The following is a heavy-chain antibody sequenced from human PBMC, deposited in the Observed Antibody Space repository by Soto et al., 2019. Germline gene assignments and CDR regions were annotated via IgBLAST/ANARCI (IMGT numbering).Heavy chain of an antibody. CDR1: GGTFSSYA. D-gene: IGHD2-2*01. J-gene: IGHJ6*02. CDR2: IIPIFGTA. CDR3: ARISIVVVPAAIRVYGMDV. V-gene: IGHV1-69*06. Sequence: SVKVSRKASGGTFSSYAISWVRQAPGQGLEWMGGIIPIFGTANYAQKFQGRVTITADKSTSTAYMELSSLRSEDTAVYYCARISIVVVPAAIRVYGMDVWGQGTTVTVSS.